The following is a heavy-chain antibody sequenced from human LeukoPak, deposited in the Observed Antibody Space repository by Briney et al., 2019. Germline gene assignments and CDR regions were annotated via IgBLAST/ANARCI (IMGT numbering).Heavy chain of an antibody. Sequence: SETLSLTCTVSGGSISSGDYYWSRIRQPPGKGLEWIGYIYYSGSTYYNPSLKSRVTISIDTSKNQFSLKLSSVTAADTAVYYCARDPFPSGSGTFDYWGQGTLVTVSS. J-gene: IGHJ4*02. CDR3: ARDPFPSGSGTFDY. V-gene: IGHV4-30-4*01. CDR1: GGSISSGDYY. D-gene: IGHD3-10*01. CDR2: IYYSGST.